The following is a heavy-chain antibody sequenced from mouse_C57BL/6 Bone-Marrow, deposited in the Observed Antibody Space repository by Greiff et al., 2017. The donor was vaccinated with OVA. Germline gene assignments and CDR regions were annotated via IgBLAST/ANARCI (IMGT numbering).Heavy chain of an antibody. CDR1: GFSFNTYA. Sequence: EVKLMESGGGLVQPKGSLKLSCAASGFSFNTYAMNWVRQAPGKGLEWVARIRSKSNNYATYYADSVKDRFTISRDDSESMLYLQMNNLKTEDTAMYYCVRQDYGSSSWYFDVWGTGTTVTVSS. D-gene: IGHD1-1*01. J-gene: IGHJ1*03. V-gene: IGHV10-1*01. CDR3: VRQDYGSSSWYFDV. CDR2: IRSKSNNYAT.